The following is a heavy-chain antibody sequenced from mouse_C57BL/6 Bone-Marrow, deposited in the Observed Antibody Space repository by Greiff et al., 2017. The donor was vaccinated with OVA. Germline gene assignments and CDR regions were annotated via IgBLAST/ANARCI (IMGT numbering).Heavy chain of an antibody. CDR3: ARWLLRADY. CDR2: ISYDGSN. D-gene: IGHD2-3*01. J-gene: IGHJ2*01. V-gene: IGHV3-6*01. Sequence: EVKLQESGPGLVKPSQSLSLTCSVTGYSITSGYYWNWIRQFPGNKLEWMGYISYDGSNNYNPSLKNRISITRDTSKNQFFLKLNSVTTEDTATYYCARWLLRADYWGQGTTLTVSS. CDR1: GYSITSGYY.